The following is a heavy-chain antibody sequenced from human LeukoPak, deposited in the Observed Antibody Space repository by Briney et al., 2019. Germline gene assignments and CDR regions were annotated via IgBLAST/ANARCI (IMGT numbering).Heavy chain of an antibody. J-gene: IGHJ6*02. V-gene: IGHV6-1*01. Sequence: SQTLSLTCAISGDSVSSNSAAWNWIAQSPSRGLEWLGRTYYRSKWYNDYAVSVKSRITINPDTSKNQFSLQLNSVTPEDTAVYYCARGTSSPERDYYGMDVWGQGTTVTVSS. CDR2: TYYRSKWYN. D-gene: IGHD6-13*01. CDR3: ARGTSSPERDYYGMDV. CDR1: GDSVSSNSAA.